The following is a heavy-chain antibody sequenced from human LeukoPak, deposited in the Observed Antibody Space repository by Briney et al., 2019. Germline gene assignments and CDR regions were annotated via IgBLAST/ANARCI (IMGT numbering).Heavy chain of an antibody. V-gene: IGHV3-21*01. J-gene: IGHJ3*02. D-gene: IGHD3-9*01. CDR1: GFTFSSYS. Sequence: PGGSLRLSCAASGFTFSSYSMNWVRQAPGKGLEWVSSISSSSSYIYYADSVKGRFTISRDNAKNSLYLQMNSLRAEDTAVYYCARGYFDWLSAFDIWGQGTMVTVSS. CDR2: ISSSSSYI. CDR3: ARGYFDWLSAFDI.